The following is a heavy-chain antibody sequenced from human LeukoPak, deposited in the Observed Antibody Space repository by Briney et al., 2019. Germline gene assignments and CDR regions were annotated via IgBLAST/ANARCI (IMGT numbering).Heavy chain of an antibody. CDR1: GYTFTSYA. J-gene: IGHJ4*02. Sequence: ASVKVSCKASGYTFTSYAMHWVRQAPGQRLEWMGWINAGNGNTKYSQEFQGRVTITRDTSASTAYMELSSLRSEDMAVYYCARDTSSGWSGVFDYWGQGTLVTVSS. D-gene: IGHD6-19*01. CDR2: INAGNGNT. V-gene: IGHV1-3*03. CDR3: ARDTSSGWSGVFDY.